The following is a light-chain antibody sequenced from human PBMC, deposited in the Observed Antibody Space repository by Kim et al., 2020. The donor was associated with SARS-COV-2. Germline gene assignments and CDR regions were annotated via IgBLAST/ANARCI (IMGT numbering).Light chain of an antibody. CDR3: AAWDDSLSGWV. V-gene: IGLV1-47*01. Sequence: GQRVTISCSGRSSNIGSNYVYWYQQLPGTAPNLLIYRNNQRPSGVPDRFSGSKSGTSASLAISGLRSEDEADYYCAAWDDSLSGWVFGGGTQLTVL. J-gene: IGLJ3*02. CDR2: RNN. CDR1: SSNIGSNY.